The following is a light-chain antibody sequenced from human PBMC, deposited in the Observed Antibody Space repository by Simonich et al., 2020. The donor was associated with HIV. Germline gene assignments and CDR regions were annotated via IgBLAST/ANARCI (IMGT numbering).Light chain of an antibody. CDR1: QSVLYSSNNKNY. V-gene: IGKV4-1*01. Sequence: DIVMTQSPDSLAVSLGERATINSKSSQSVLYSSNNKNYLVWDQQKPGQPPKLLIYWASTRESGVPDRFSGSGSGTDFTLTISSLQAEDVAVYYCQQYYSSPFTFGPGTKVDIK. CDR2: WAS. J-gene: IGKJ3*01. CDR3: QQYYSSPFT.